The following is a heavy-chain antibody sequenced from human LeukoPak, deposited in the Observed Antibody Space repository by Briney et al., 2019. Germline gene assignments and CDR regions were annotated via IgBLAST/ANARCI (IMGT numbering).Heavy chain of an antibody. V-gene: IGHV3-30*02. J-gene: IGHJ3*02. CDR1: GFTSSSYG. CDR2: IRYDGSNK. D-gene: IGHD2-2*01. Sequence: GGSLRLSCAASGFTSSSYGMHWVRQAPGKGLEWVAFIRYDGSNKYYADSVKGRFTISRGNSKNTLYLQMNSLRAEDTAVYYCAKDLGDIVVVPAANADAFDIWGQGTMVTVSS. CDR3: AKDLGDIVVVPAANADAFDI.